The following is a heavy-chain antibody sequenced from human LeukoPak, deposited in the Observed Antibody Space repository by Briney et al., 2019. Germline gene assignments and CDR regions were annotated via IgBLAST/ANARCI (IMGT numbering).Heavy chain of an antibody. CDR3: ARRVVIRTYLDY. V-gene: IGHV4-39*01. CDR1: VGSISISSYY. CDR2: IYYSGST. D-gene: IGHD3-3*01. Sequence: ETRALTCTVSVGSISISSYYWGRIRQPPGKGLEWIGSIYYSGSTYYNPSLKSRVTISVDTSKNQFSLKLSSVTAADTAVYYCARRVVIRTYLDYWGQGALITVSS. J-gene: IGHJ4*02.